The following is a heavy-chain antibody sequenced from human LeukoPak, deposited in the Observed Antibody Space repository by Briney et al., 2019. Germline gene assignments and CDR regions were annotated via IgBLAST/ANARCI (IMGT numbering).Heavy chain of an antibody. V-gene: IGHV1-2*02. CDR2: INPNSGST. CDR3: ARGGGLGCSGGSCYGHYYYGMDV. J-gene: IGHJ6*02. CDR1: GYTFTGYY. Sequence: ASVKVSCKASGYTFTGYYMHWVRQAPGQGLEWMGWINPNSGSTNYAQKFQGRVTMTRDTSISTAYMELSRLRSDDTAVYYCARGGGLGCSGGSCYGHYYYGMDVWGQGTTVTVSS. D-gene: IGHD2-15*01.